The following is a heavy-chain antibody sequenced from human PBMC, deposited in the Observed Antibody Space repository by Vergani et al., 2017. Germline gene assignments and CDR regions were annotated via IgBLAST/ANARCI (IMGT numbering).Heavy chain of an antibody. Sequence: EVQLVESGGGLVKPGGSLRLSCAASGFTFDDYAMHWVRQAPGKGLEWVSGISWNSGSIGYADSVKGRFTISRDNAKNSLYLQMNSLRAEDTALYYCAKDIHDFWSGYYDAFDIWGQGTMVTVSS. CDR3: AKDIHDFWSGYYDAFDI. V-gene: IGHV3-9*01. CDR1: GFTFDDYA. CDR2: ISWNSGSI. J-gene: IGHJ3*02. D-gene: IGHD3-3*01.